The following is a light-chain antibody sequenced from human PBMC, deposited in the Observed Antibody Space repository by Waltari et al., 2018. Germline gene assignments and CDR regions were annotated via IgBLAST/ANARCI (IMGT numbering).Light chain of an antibody. V-gene: IGKV3-20*01. J-gene: IGKJ5*01. CDR1: QSVANNY. CDR3: QHYGTSSS. Sequence: EIVLTQLPGTLFLSPGERATLSCRASQSVANNYLFGYQQKPGQPPMLLIYGASNRSTGTPDWFTGSGSRTDITLTINILAHEDFAVYYCQHYGTSSSFGQGTRLEIK. CDR2: GAS.